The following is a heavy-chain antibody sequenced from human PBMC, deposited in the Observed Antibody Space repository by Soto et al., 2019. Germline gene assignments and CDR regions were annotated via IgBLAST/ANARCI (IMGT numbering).Heavy chain of an antibody. CDR3: ASGFYDSRGYSAAFDI. CDR2: VSSSGST. CDR1: GFYLSGGG. J-gene: IGHJ3*02. D-gene: IGHD3-22*01. V-gene: IGHV4-59*01. Sequence: FVTLSLPWPFAGFYLSGGGWNCISQTPGKGLEWIAYVSSSGSTKYNPSLKSRVTISIDTTKNQFSLRLSSVTAADTAVYYCASGFYDSRGYSAAFDIWGQGTKVTVSS.